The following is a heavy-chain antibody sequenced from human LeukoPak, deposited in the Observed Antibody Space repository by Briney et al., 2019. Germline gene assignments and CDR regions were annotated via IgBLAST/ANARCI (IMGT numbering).Heavy chain of an antibody. CDR2: ISGSGGST. CDR1: GFTFSSYA. V-gene: IGHV3-23*01. J-gene: IGHJ4*02. D-gene: IGHD3-10*01. Sequence: GGSLRLSCAASGFTFSSYAMSWVRQAPGKGLEWVSAISGSGGSTYYADSVKGRFTISRDNSKNTLYLQTNSLRAEDTAVYYCAKDVWFGEFVFDYWGQGTLVTVSS. CDR3: AKDVWFGEFVFDY.